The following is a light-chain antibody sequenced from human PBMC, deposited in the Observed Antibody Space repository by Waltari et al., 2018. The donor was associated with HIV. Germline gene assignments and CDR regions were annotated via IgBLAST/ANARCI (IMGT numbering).Light chain of an antibody. V-gene: IGLV1-47*01. J-gene: IGLJ1*01. CDR1: SSNIGSNY. CDR3: AAWDDSLSGYV. CDR2: RNN. Sequence: QSVLTQPPSASGTPGQRVTISCSGSSSNIGSNYGYWYQQLPGTAPNPLIYRNNPRPSGVPDRFSGSKSGTSASLAISGLRSEDEADYYCAAWDDSLSGYVFGTGTKVTVL.